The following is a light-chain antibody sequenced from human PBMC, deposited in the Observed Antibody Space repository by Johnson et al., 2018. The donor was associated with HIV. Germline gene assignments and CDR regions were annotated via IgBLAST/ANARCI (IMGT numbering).Light chain of an antibody. CDR2: DSY. CDR3: GTWDSGLSAGYG. V-gene: IGLV1-51*01. CDR1: SSNIGNNY. J-gene: IGLJ1*01. Sequence: QSVLTQPPSVSAAPGQKVTISCSGSSSNIGNNYVSWYQQLPGTAPKLLIYDSYKRPSGIPDRFSGSKSCTSATLGITGLQTGDEADYYCGTWDSGLSAGYGFGTGTKVTVL.